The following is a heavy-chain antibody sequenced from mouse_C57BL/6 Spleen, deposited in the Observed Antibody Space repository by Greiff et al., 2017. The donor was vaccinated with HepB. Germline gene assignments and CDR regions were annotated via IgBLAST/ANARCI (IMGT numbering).Heavy chain of an antibody. V-gene: IGHV1-26*01. CDR1: GYTFTDYY. CDR3: ARSLRYFDV. J-gene: IGHJ1*03. Sequence: EVQLQQSGPELVKPGASVKISCKASGYTFTDYYMNWVKQSHGKSLEWIGDINPNNGGTSYNQKFKGKATWTVDKSSSTAYMELRSLTSEDSAVYDCARSLRYFDVWGTGTTVTVSS. CDR2: INPNNGGT.